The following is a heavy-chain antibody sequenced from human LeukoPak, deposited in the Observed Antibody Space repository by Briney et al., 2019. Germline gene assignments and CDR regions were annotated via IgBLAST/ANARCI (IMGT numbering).Heavy chain of an antibody. CDR1: GFTFSSYG. Sequence: GGSLRLSCEASGFTFSSYGMHWVRQAPGKGLEWVAVIWYDGSNKYYADSVKGRFTISRDNSKNTLYLQMNSLRAEDTAAYYCARGLRDFDYWGQGTLVTVSS. CDR3: ARGLRDFDY. V-gene: IGHV3-33*01. CDR2: IWYDGSNK. J-gene: IGHJ4*02. D-gene: IGHD3-16*01.